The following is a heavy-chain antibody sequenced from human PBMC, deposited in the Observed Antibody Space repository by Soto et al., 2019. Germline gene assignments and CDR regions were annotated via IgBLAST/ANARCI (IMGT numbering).Heavy chain of an antibody. J-gene: IGHJ4*02. CDR1: GGSISSGGYS. CDR3: ARAGGLGAVAVDY. Sequence: QLQLQESGSGLVKPSQTLSLTCAVSGGSISSGGYSWSWIRQPPGKGLEGIGYIYHGSAYYNPSPKRRVTRSVDRSKNQFSLQRSSVTAADTAVYYCARAGGLGAVAVDYWGQGTLVTVSS. D-gene: IGHD6-19*01. CDR2: IYHGSA. V-gene: IGHV4-30-2*01.